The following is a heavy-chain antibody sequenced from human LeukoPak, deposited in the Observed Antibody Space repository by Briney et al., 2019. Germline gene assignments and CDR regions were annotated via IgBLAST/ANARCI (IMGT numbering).Heavy chain of an antibody. Sequence: GGSLRLSCAASGFTFSSYAMHWVRQAPGKGLEWVSVICGNGGNTYYADSVKGRFTISRDNSKNTLYLQMNSLRAEDTDVYYCEKDVSVGRGSSWIYYYYGMDVWGQGTTVTVSS. CDR3: EKDVSVGRGSSWIYYYYGMDV. V-gene: IGHV3-30-3*01. J-gene: IGHJ6*02. CDR1: GFTFSSYA. D-gene: IGHD6-13*01. CDR2: ICGNGGNT.